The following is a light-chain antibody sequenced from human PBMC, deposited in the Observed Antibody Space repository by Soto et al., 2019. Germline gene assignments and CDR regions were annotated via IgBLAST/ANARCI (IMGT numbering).Light chain of an antibody. Sequence: EIQMTHSPATLSVYPGPGAILSCRVSQTVSSNLAWSQQKPGQAPRLIIYGASTRVAGVPARFSGSGSGTEFTLTISSLQSEDFAVYYCQQYRTWPGHTFGQGTKVDIK. CDR3: QQYRTWPGHT. CDR2: GAS. CDR1: QTVSSN. J-gene: IGKJ2*01. V-gene: IGKV3-15*01.